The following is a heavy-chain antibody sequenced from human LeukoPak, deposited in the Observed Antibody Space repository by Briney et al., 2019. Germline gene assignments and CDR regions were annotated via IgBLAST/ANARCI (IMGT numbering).Heavy chain of an antibody. J-gene: IGHJ4*02. V-gene: IGHV4-59*01. CDR1: GGSISGWY. CDR2: IYGGGYS. CDR3: ARETSLAGFASGLGFYY. D-gene: IGHD6-19*01. Sequence: SETLSLTCTVSGGSISGWYWSWLRQPPGKGLEWIGDIYGGGYSNYHPSLNSRVTMSIDTSKNHFSLKLTSVTAADTATYYCARETSLAGFASGLGFYYWGQGILVSVSS.